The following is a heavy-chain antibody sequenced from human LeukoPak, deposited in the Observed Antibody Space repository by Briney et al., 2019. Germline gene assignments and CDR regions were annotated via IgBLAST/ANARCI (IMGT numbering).Heavy chain of an antibody. D-gene: IGHD3-9*01. J-gene: IGHJ5*02. CDR1: GYTFINHY. CDR2: IRPTDGST. Sequence: ASVKVSCKPSGYTFINHYIHWVRQAPGQGLEWMGVIRPTDGSTSYAQNFQGRLSMTSDTSTSTAYMKLSSLRSEDTAIYYCTRTINSWFDPWGQGTPVSVSS. V-gene: IGHV1-46*01. CDR3: TRTINSWFDP.